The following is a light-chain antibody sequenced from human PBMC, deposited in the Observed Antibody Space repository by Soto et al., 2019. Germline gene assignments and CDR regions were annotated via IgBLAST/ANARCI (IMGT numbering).Light chain of an antibody. J-gene: IGLJ3*02. CDR1: SSDVGSYNL. CDR2: EGS. Sequence: QSALTQPASVSGSPGQSITISCTGTSSDVGSYNLVSWYQQHPGKAPKLMIYEGSKRPSGVSNRFSGSKSGNTASLTIYGLHEADEAGYYCRSFTSGSTLEVFGGGTKVTVL. V-gene: IGLV2-14*02. CDR3: RSFTSGSTLEV.